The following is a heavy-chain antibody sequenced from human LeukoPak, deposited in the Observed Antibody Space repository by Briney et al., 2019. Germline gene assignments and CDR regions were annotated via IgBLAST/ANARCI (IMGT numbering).Heavy chain of an antibody. Sequence: ASVKVSCKASGYTFTGYYMHWVRQAPGQGVEWMGWINPNSDGTNYAQKFQGWVTMTRDTSISTAYMELSRLRSDDTAVYYCARDSASSGWSSYYYYGMDVWGQGTTVTVSS. J-gene: IGHJ6*02. CDR2: INPNSDGT. CDR1: GYTFTGYY. CDR3: ARDSASSGWSSYYYYGMDV. V-gene: IGHV1-2*04. D-gene: IGHD6-19*01.